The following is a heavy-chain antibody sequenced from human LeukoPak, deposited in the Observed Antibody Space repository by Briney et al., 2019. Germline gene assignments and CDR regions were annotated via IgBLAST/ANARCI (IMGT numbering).Heavy chain of an antibody. CDR1: GFTFSSYE. J-gene: IGHJ4*02. D-gene: IGHD3-10*01. Sequence: GGSLRLSCAASGFTFSSYEMNWVRQAPGKGLEWVSYISSSGSTIYYADSVKGRFTISRDNAKNSLYLQMNSLRAEDTAVYYCARDAVGSFFGEWGQGTLVTVSS. V-gene: IGHV3-48*03. CDR3: ARDAVGSFFGE. CDR2: ISSSGSTI.